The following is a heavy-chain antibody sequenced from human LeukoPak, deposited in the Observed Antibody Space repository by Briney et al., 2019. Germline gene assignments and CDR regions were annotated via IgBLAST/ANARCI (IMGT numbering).Heavy chain of an antibody. J-gene: IGHJ5*02. CDR2: ISQSGNI. CDR1: GDSISSGGYS. D-gene: IGHD3-22*01. V-gene: IGHV4-30-2*01. CDR3: ARSPLAFYDSSGYPRVWFDP. Sequence: SETLSLTCTVSGDSISSGGYSWSWIRQPPGKGLEWIGYIYHIGYISQSGNIYQNPSLKRRVTISLDTSRNQFSLKLSSVTAADTAVYYCARSPLAFYDSSGYPRVWFDPWGQGTLVTVSS.